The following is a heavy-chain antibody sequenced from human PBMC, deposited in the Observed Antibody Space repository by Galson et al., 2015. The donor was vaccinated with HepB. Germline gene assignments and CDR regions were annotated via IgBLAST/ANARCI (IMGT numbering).Heavy chain of an antibody. J-gene: IGHJ2*01. CDR3: AIVGAYDDYYFDL. CDR1: GFTFSTYG. D-gene: IGHD3-16*01. Sequence: SLRLSCAASGFTFSTYGMHWVRQAPGKGLEWVAVIWYDRSDEYSADSVKGRFTISRDNSNNTLYLQMNSLRAEDTAVYYCAIVGAYDDYYFDLWGRGTLVTVSS. CDR2: IWYDRSDE. V-gene: IGHV3-33*01.